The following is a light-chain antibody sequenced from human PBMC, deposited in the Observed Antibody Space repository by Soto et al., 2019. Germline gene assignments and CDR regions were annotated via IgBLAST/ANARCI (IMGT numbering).Light chain of an antibody. CDR3: LQDHDDSWT. V-gene: IGKV1-6*01. J-gene: IGKJ1*01. Sequence: IQMTQSPSSLSAAVGDRITITCRASRDIGSDLSWYQQKPGKAPTLLIYAASNLQSGVPSRFRGSRSGTEFTLTISSLPPEDFETYYCLQDHDDSWTFGRGTKVDIK. CDR2: AAS. CDR1: RDIGSD.